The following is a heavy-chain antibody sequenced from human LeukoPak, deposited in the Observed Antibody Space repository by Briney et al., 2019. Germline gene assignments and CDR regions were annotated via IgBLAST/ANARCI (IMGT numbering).Heavy chain of an antibody. CDR3: ARNDFYDMDV. Sequence: SGTLSLTCAVSGDTISSTKWWSWVRQSPGKGLEWVGEIHHSVGSTYNPSLKSRATISLDKSNNQFSLSLRSVTAADTAVYYCARNDFYDMDVWGKGTTVTVSS. J-gene: IGHJ6*03. D-gene: IGHD2/OR15-2a*01. CDR1: GDTISSTKW. V-gene: IGHV4-4*02. CDR2: IHHSVGS.